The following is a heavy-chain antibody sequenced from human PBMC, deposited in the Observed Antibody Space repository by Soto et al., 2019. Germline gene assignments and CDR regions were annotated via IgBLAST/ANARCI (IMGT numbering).Heavy chain of an antibody. D-gene: IGHD3-10*01. V-gene: IGHV1-69*02. Sequence: QVHLVQSGAELKKPGSSVRVSCKASGDTFNFYTINWVRQAPGLGLEWMGRTNPILSMSNSALKFQGRLSLSADKSTCTAYMDLRSLRSDDTAVYYCATSYGSGSQAFDYWGQGALVTVSS. CDR3: ATSYGSGSQAFDY. J-gene: IGHJ4*02. CDR1: GDTFNFYT. CDR2: TNPILSMS.